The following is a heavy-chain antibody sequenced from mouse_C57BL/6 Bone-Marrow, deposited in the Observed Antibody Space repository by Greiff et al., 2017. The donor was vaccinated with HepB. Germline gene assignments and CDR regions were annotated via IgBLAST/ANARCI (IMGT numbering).Heavy chain of an antibody. CDR1: GFTFSSYG. D-gene: IGHD2-4*01. CDR2: ISSGVSYT. V-gene: IGHV5-6*01. Sequence: EVKLVESGGDLVKPGGSLKLSCAASGFTFSSYGMSWVRQTPDKRLEWVATISSGVSYTYYPDSVKGRFTISRDNAKNTRYLQMSSLKSEDTAMYYCARHGYDYAWFAYWGQGTLVTVSA. J-gene: IGHJ3*01. CDR3: ARHGYDYAWFAY.